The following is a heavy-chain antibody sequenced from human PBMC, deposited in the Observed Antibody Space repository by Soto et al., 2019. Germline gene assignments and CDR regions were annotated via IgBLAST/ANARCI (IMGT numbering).Heavy chain of an antibody. Sequence: SETLSLTCTVSGGSISSSTYYWGWIRQPPGKGLEWIGSIYYSGSTYYNPSLKSRVTISVDTSKNQFSLKLSSVTAADTAVYYCARHPAGSPPTVTTVLDYWGQGTLVTVSS. CDR1: GGSISSSTYY. J-gene: IGHJ4*02. CDR2: IYYSGST. V-gene: IGHV4-39*01. CDR3: ARHPAGSPPTVTTVLDY. D-gene: IGHD4-17*01.